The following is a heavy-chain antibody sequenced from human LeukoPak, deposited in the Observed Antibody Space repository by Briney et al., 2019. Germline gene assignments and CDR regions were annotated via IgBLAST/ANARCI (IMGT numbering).Heavy chain of an antibody. CDR1: GGSISSHYY. V-gene: IGHV4-39*01. Sequence: SETLSLTCTVSGGSISSHYYWIWIRQPPGKGLEWIGSIYYSGSTYYNPSLKSRVTVSVDTSKNQFSLKLSSLTAAETAVYYCARQYGSGSAYTPVVDLWGQGTLVTVSS. CDR3: ARQYGSGSAYTPVVDL. D-gene: IGHD3-10*01. CDR2: IYYSGST. J-gene: IGHJ4*02.